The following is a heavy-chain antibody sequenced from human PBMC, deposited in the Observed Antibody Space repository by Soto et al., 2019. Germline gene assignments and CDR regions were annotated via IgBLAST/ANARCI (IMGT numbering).Heavy chain of an antibody. CDR1: GFTFSSYT. CDR3: AKPPDYNWFDS. Sequence: EVQLLESGGRLVQPGGSLRLSCAASGFTFSSYTMSCVRQAPGKGLEWISAVSGSGGSTYYADSVKGRFAISRDNSTDTLYLQMNNLRAEDTAVYYCAKPPDYNWFDSWGQGTLVTVSS. V-gene: IGHV3-23*01. D-gene: IGHD3-10*01. CDR2: VSGSGGST. J-gene: IGHJ5*01.